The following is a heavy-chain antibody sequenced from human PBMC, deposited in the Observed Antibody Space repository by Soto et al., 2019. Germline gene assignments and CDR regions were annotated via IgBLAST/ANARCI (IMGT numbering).Heavy chain of an antibody. CDR3: ARTPGWYFDV. CDR1: GGYISTYY. Sequence: QVQLLESGPGLVKPSETLSLTCNVSGGYISTYYWSWIRQPAGKGLEWIGRIHASGNTDYNPSLKSRVTMSVATSKNQFSLTLTSLTAADTAVYYCARTPGWYFDVWGQGTLVTVSS. V-gene: IGHV4-4*07. D-gene: IGHD6-19*01. J-gene: IGHJ4*02. CDR2: IHASGNT.